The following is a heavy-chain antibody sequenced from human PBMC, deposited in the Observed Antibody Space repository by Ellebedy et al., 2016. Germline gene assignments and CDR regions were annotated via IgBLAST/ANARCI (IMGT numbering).Heavy chain of an antibody. D-gene: IGHD4-17*01. CDR3: ARDKGYGDYGRMDI. V-gene: IGHV3-30-3*01. J-gene: IGHJ3*02. Sequence: GGSLRLSCAASGFTFSSYAMHWVRQAPGKGLEWVAVISYDGSNKYYADSVKGRFTISRDNSKNTLYLQMNSLRAEDTAVYYCARDKGYGDYGRMDIWGQGTMVTVSS. CDR1: GFTFSSYA. CDR2: ISYDGSNK.